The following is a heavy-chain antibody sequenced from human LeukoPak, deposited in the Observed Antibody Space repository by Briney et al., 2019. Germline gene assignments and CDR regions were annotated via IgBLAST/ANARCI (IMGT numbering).Heavy chain of an antibody. D-gene: IGHD6-13*01. CDR2: MSPNSGDT. J-gene: IGHJ4*02. CDR1: GYTFTSYD. CDR3: ARGEIAAASRVSADY. V-gene: IGHV1-8*01. Sequence: ASVKVSCKASGYTFTSYDFNWVRQATGQRPEWMGWMSPNSGDTGYAQKFQDRVTMTRNTSISTAYMELSSLRSDDTAVYYCARGEIAAASRVSADYWGQGTLVTVSS.